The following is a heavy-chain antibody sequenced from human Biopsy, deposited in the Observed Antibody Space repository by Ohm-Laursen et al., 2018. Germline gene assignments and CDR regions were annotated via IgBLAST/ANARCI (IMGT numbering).Heavy chain of an antibody. CDR1: GFTVSTTY. Sequence: SLRLSCTVSGFTVSTTYMSWVRQAPGKGLEWVSIIYLDGNTYYTDPVKGRFTISRDNSKNALYLQMNSLRPADTAKYYCVRGRAYWGQGTLVTVSS. V-gene: IGHV3-53*01. CDR2: IYLDGNT. CDR3: VRGRAY. J-gene: IGHJ4*02.